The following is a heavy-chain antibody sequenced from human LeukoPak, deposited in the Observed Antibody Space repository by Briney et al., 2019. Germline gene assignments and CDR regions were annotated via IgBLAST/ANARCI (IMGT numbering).Heavy chain of an antibody. J-gene: IGHJ4*02. D-gene: IGHD3-10*01. CDR1: GFTFSSYW. CDR3: AKASRITMVRGALPEDY. CDR2: INHNGNVN. Sequence: GGSLRLSCAASGFTFSSYWMNWARQAPGKGLEWVASINHNGNVNYYVDSVKGRFTISRDNSKNTLYLQMNSLRAEDTAVYYCAKASRITMVRGALPEDYWGQGTLVTVSS. V-gene: IGHV3-7*03.